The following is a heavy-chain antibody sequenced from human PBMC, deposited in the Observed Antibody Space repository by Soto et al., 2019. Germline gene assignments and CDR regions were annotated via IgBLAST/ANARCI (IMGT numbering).Heavy chain of an antibody. V-gene: IGHV1-69*02. CDR2: IIPILGIA. CDR1: GGTFSSYT. Sequence: QVQLVQSGAEVKKPGSSVKVSCKASGGTFSSYTISWVRQAPGQGLEWMGRIIPILGIANYAQKFQGRVMITADKSTSTAYMELSSLRSEDTAVYYCASHRAAWVRFLEMPGAFDIWGQGTMVTVSS. CDR3: ASHRAAWVRFLEMPGAFDI. D-gene: IGHD3-3*01. J-gene: IGHJ3*02.